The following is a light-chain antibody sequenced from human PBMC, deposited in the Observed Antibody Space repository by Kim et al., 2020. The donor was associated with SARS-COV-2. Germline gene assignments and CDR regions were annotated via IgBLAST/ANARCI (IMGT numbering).Light chain of an antibody. CDR2: DND. V-gene: IGLV1-51*01. CDR1: SSTFTPTS. Sequence: ISWPGISSTFTPTSVSWYHQHPGKAPKLLIYDNDKPPSGIPDRSSGSKSGTSATLGITGLQTGDEADYYCGTWDGSQSVIVFGGGTQLTVL. J-gene: IGLJ3*02. CDR3: GTWDGSQSVIV.